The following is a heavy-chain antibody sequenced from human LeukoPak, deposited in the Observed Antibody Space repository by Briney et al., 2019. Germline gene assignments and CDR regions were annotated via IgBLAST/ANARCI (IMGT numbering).Heavy chain of an antibody. CDR1: GGSISSCY. J-gene: IGHJ6*03. Sequence: SETLSLTCTVSGGSISSCYWSWIRQPPGKGLEWIGYIYYSGSTNYNPSLKSRVTISVDTSKNQFSLKLSSVTAADTAVYYCARGRVVVVVAATRVIYYYYMDVWGKGTTVTVSS. CDR3: ARGRVVVVVAATRVIYYYYMDV. CDR2: IYYSGST. D-gene: IGHD2-15*01. V-gene: IGHV4-59*01.